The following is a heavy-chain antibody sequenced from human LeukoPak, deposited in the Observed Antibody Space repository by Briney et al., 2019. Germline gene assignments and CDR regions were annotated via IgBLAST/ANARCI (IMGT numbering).Heavy chain of an antibody. CDR1: GGTFSSYA. J-gene: IGHJ4*02. D-gene: IGHD3-22*01. CDR2: IIPIFGTA. V-gene: IGHV1-69*05. CDR3: ALHYYDSSGYYRGIDY. Sequence: SVKVSCKASGGTFSSYAISWVRQAPGQGLEWMGRIIPIFGTANYAQKFQGRVTITTDESTSTAYMELSSLRSEDTAVYYCALHYYDSSGYYRGIDYWGQGTLVTVSS.